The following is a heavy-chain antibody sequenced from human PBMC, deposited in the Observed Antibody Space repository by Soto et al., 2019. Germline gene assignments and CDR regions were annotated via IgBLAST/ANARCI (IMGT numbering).Heavy chain of an antibody. Sequence: GGSLRLSCAASGFTFSSYSMNWVRQAPGKGLEWVSYISSSSSTIYYADSVKGRFTISRDNAKNSLYLQMNSLRAEDTAVYYCARAPNYCTNGVCYTRGYFDYWGQGTLVTVSS. CDR1: GFTFSSYS. J-gene: IGHJ4*02. D-gene: IGHD2-8*01. V-gene: IGHV3-48*01. CDR2: ISSSSSTI. CDR3: ARAPNYCTNGVCYTRGYFDY.